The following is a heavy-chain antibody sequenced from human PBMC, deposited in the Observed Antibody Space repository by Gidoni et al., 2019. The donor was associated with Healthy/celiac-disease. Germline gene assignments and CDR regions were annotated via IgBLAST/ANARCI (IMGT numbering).Heavy chain of an antibody. CDR1: ASPFLDYY. CDR3: ARDTTLRSGLDY. D-gene: IGHD3-10*01. Sequence: QVQLVESGGGLVKPGGSLRLPCAAYASPFLDYYMTWIRQAPGRGLEWVSYIRSSGSTIYYGDSVKGRFTISRDNAKNSLYLQMNSLRAEDTAVYYCARDTTLRSGLDYWGQGTLVTVSS. CDR2: IRSSGSTI. V-gene: IGHV3-11*01. J-gene: IGHJ4*02.